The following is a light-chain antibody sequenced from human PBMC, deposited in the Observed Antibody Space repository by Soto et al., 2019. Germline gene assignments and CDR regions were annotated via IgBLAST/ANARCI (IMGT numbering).Light chain of an antibody. J-gene: IGLJ1*01. CDR1: SSDVGGYNY. V-gene: IGLV2-14*03. Sequence: QSVLTQPASVSGSPGQSITISCAGTSSDVGGYNYVSWYQQHPGKAPKLMLCGVSNRPSGVSSRFSGSKSGNTASLTISGLQAEDEADYYCSSYTSSSTYVFRTGTKVTVL. CDR3: SSYTSSSTYV. CDR2: GVS.